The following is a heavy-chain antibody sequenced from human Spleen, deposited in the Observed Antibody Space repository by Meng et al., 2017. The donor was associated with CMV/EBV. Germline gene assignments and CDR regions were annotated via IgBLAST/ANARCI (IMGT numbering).Heavy chain of an antibody. V-gene: IGHV1-2*02. D-gene: IGHD2-2*02. CDR2: INPNSGDT. J-gene: IGHJ4*02. CDR1: YTFTGYY. CDR3: ARVGYCSSTSCYNVGDY. Sequence: YTFTGYYLHWVRQAPGQGLEWMGWINPNSGDTNYAQKFQGRVTMTRDTSISTAYMELSRLRSDDTAVYYCARVGYCSSTSCYNVGDYWGQGTLVTVSS.